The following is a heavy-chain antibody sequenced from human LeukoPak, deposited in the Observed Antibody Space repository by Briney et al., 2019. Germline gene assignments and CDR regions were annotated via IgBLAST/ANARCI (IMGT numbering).Heavy chain of an antibody. Sequence: GESLKISCKHSEYSFPNYCIGWVRQLPGKRLEWMGIIYPDDSDTRYSPSFQGQVTISADRSIRTAYLQWSSLKPSDTAMYYCAIGRGGQQLGDYWGQGTLVTVSS. D-gene: IGHD6-13*01. CDR1: EYSFPNYC. J-gene: IGHJ4*02. V-gene: IGHV5-51*01. CDR3: AIGRGGQQLGDY. CDR2: IYPDDSDT.